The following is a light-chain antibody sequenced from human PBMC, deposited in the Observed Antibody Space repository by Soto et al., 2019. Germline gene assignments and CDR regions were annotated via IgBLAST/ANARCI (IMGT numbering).Light chain of an antibody. V-gene: IGKV3-20*01. J-gene: IGKJ1*01. CDR2: AAS. CDR1: QSVNSAH. CDR3: QQYGSSGT. Sequence: EIVLTQSPGTLSLSPGERATLSCRTSQSVNSAHLAWYRQRPGQTPRLLIYAASKRAAGTPDRFSGGGTGTDFTLTISRLEPEDFAVYYCQQYGSSGTFGQGTKVEIK.